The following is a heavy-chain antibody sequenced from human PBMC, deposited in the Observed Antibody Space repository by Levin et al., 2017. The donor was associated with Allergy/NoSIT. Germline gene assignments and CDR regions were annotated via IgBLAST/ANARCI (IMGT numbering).Heavy chain of an antibody. V-gene: IGHV4-39*01. Sequence: PSETLSLTCTVSGGSISSSNYYWGWIRQPPGKGLEWIGSIYYSGSTYYNPSLKSRVTVSVDTSKNQFSLKLSSVTAAATAGYYCAVGGFGSNVRRDGYFDIWGRGTRVTVSS. CDR1: GGSISSSNYY. D-gene: IGHD4-23*01. J-gene: IGHJ2*01. CDR3: AVGGFGSNVRRDGYFDI. CDR2: IYYSGST.